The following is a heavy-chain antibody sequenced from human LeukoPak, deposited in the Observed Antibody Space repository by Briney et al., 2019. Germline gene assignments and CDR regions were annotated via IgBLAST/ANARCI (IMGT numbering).Heavy chain of an antibody. Sequence: PSVSLSCKASGGTFSSYAISWVRQAPGQGLEWMGRIIPILGIANYAQKFQGRVTITADKSTSTAYMELSSLRSEDTAVYYCAREHDFWSGYYWFDPWGQGTLGTVSS. CDR1: GGTFSSYA. CDR2: IIPILGIA. V-gene: IGHV1-69*04. D-gene: IGHD3-3*01. CDR3: AREHDFWSGYYWFDP. J-gene: IGHJ5*02.